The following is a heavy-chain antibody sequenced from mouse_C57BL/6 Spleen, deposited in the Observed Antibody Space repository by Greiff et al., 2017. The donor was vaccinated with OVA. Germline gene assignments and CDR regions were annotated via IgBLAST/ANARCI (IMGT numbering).Heavy chain of an antibody. V-gene: IGHV2-2*01. Sequence: QVHVKQSGPGLVQPSQSLSITCTVSGFSLTSYGVHWVRQSPGKGLEWLGVIWSGGSTDYNAAFISRLSISKDNSKSQVFFKMNSLQADDTAIYYCARDPLYDGYYGYYFDYWGQGTTLTVSS. CDR3: ARDPLYDGYYGYYFDY. CDR2: IWSGGST. CDR1: GFSLTSYG. D-gene: IGHD2-3*01. J-gene: IGHJ2*01.